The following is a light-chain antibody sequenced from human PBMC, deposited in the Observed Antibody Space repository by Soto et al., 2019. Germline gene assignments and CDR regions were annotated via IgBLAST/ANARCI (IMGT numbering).Light chain of an antibody. V-gene: IGKV3-20*01. CDR3: QQYGSSPWT. J-gene: IGKJ1*01. Sequence: EIVMTQSPATLSVSPGERATLSCRASQSVSSNLAWYQQKPDQAPRLLISAASRRATGIPDRFSGSGSGTDFTLTISRLEPEDFAVYYCQQYGSSPWTFGQGTKVDI. CDR2: AAS. CDR1: QSVSSN.